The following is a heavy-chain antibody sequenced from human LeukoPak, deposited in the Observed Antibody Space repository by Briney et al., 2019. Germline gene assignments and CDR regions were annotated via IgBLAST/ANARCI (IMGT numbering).Heavy chain of an antibody. J-gene: IGHJ4*02. CDR1: GFDFSGAY. CDR3: VTDANRILGARGTGY. CDR2: IKNKHEHQAT. D-gene: IGHD1-26*01. Sequence: GGSLRLSCAASGFDFSGAYMNWVRQAPGKGLEWVGLIKNKHEHQATDYAAPVRERFIITRDDSSSTLFLQMNSLKTEDTAVYYCVTDANRILGARGTGYWGQGILVTVSS. V-gene: IGHV3-15*07.